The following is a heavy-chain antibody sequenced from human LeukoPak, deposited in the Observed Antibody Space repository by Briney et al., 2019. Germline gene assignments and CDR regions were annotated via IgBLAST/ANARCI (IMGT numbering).Heavy chain of an antibody. CDR2: ISRSSSYI. CDR1: GFTFSSYS. J-gene: IGHJ6*03. CDR3: ARGPGPKDIVVVPAAIVLYYYYYMDV. V-gene: IGHV3-21*04. D-gene: IGHD2-2*02. Sequence: GGSLRLSCAASGFTFSSYSMNWVRQAPGKGLEWVSSISRSSSYIYYADSVKGRFTISRDNAKNSLYLQMNSLRAEDTAVYYCARGPGPKDIVVVPAAIVLYYYYYMDVWGKGTTVTVSS.